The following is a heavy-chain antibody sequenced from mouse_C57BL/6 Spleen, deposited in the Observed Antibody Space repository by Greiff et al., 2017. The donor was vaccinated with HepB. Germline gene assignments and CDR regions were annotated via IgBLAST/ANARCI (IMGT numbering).Heavy chain of an antibody. Sequence: EVKLQESGPELVKPGASVKISCKASGYSFTGYYMNWVKQSPEKSLEWIGEINPSTGGTTYNQKFKAKATLTVDKSSSTAYMQLKSLTSEDSAVYYCARSDYGYYFDYWGQGTTLTVSS. D-gene: IGHD1-1*01. CDR1: GYSFTGYY. V-gene: IGHV1-42*01. CDR3: ARSDYGYYFDY. J-gene: IGHJ2*01. CDR2: INPSTGGT.